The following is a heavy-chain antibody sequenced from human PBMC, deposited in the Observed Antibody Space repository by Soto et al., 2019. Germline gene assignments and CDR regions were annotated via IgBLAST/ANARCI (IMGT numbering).Heavy chain of an antibody. CDR3: ARDDSRYFDWLLRPPAYYYYGMDV. Sequence: SAKVSCKASGGTFSSYAISWVRQAPGQGLEWMGGIIPIFGTANYAQKFQGRVTITADESTSTAYMELRSLRSDDTAVYYCARDDSRYFDWLLRPPAYYYYGMDVWGQGTTVTVSS. D-gene: IGHD3-9*01. J-gene: IGHJ6*02. CDR1: GGTFSSYA. CDR2: IIPIFGTA. V-gene: IGHV1-69*13.